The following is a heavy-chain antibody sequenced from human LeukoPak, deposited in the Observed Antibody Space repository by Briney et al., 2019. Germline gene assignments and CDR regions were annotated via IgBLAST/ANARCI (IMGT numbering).Heavy chain of an antibody. CDR2: IYTSGST. J-gene: IGHJ5*02. CDR1: GGSISSYY. D-gene: IGHD6-13*01. Sequence: PSETLSLTCTVSGGSISSYYWSWIRQPAGKGLEWIGRIYTSGSTNYNPSLKSRVTMSVDTSKNQFSLKLSSVTAADTAVYYCARDQEQQLVSDWFDPWGQGTLVTVSS. CDR3: ARDQEQQLVSDWFDP. V-gene: IGHV4-4*07.